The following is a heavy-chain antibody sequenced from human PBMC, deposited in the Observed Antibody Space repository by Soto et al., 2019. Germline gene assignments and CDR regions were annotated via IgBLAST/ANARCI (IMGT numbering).Heavy chain of an antibody. CDR2: ISYDGSNK. CDR3: ARDHSSSWYYFDY. D-gene: IGHD6-13*01. V-gene: IGHV3-30*03. J-gene: IGHJ4*02. Sequence: GGSLRLSCAASGFTFSSYGMHWVRQAPGKGLEWVAVISYDGSNKYYADSVKGRFTISRDNSKNTLYLQMNSLRAEDTAVYYCARDHSSSWYYFDYWGRGTLVTVSS. CDR1: GFTFSSYG.